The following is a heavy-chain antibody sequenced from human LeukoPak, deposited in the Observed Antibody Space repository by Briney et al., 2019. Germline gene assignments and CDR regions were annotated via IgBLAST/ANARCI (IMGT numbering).Heavy chain of an antibody. D-gene: IGHD3-22*01. V-gene: IGHV3-43*01. CDR2: ISWDGGST. Sequence: PGGSLRLSCAASGFTFDDYTMHWVRQAPGKGLEWVSLISWDGGSTYYADSEKGRFTISRDNSKNSLYLQMNSLRTEDTALYYCAKDAYYYDSSGYHRGFFDYWGQGTLVTVSS. J-gene: IGHJ4*02. CDR3: AKDAYYYDSSGYHRGFFDY. CDR1: GFTFDDYT.